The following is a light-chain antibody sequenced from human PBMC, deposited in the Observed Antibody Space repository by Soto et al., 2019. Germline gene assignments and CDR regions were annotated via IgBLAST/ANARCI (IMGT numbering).Light chain of an antibody. CDR2: AAS. Sequence: DIQMTQSPSSLSASVGDRVTITCRASQSNFNYLNWYQQKPGKAPKLLIYAASTLESGVPSRFSGSGSGTHITLTISSLQPEDFATYYCQQSYSIPWTFGQGTNVEIK. V-gene: IGKV1-39*01. CDR1: QSNFNY. CDR3: QQSYSIPWT. J-gene: IGKJ1*01.